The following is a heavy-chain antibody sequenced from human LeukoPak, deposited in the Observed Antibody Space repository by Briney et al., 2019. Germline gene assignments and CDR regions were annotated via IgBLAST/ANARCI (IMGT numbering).Heavy chain of an antibody. V-gene: IGHV1-8*03. J-gene: IGHJ6*03. D-gene: IGHD6-19*01. CDR2: MNPNSGNT. Sequence: ASVKVSCKASGGTFTSYDINWVRQATGQGLEWMGWMNPNSGNTGYAQKFQGRVTITRNTSISTAYMELSSLRSEDTAVYYCARGGYSSGWYGDYYYYMDVWGKGTTVTVSS. CDR3: ARGGYSSGWYGDYYYYMDV. CDR1: GGTFTSYD.